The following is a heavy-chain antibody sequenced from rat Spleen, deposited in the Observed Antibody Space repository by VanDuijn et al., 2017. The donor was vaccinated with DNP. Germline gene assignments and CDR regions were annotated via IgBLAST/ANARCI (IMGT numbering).Heavy chain of an antibody. J-gene: IGHJ4*01. CDR1: GFTFSDYY. CDR2: ISYDGGST. D-gene: IGHD1-12*01. Sequence: EVQLVESDGGLVQPGRSLKLSCVASGFTFSDYYMAWVRQAPTKGLEWVASISYDGGSTYYRDSVKGRFTISRDNAKSSLYLQMDSLRSEDTATYYCSRHRTIMPYYYAMDAWGQGASVTVSS. CDR3: SRHRTIMPYYYAMDA. V-gene: IGHV5-20*01.